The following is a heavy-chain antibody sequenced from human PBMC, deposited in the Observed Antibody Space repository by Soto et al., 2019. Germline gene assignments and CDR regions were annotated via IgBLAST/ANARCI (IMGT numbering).Heavy chain of an antibody. CDR3: ARDPSQYYYDSRGYYYFDY. CDR2: IWYDGSNK. J-gene: IGHJ4*02. D-gene: IGHD3-22*01. Sequence: QVQLVESGGGVVQPGRSLRLSCAASGFTFSSYGMHWVRQAPGKGLEWVAVIWYDGSNKYYADSVKGRFTISRDNSKNTLYLQMNSLRAEDTAVYYCARDPSQYYYDSRGYYYFDYWGQGTLVTVSS. V-gene: IGHV3-33*01. CDR1: GFTFSSYG.